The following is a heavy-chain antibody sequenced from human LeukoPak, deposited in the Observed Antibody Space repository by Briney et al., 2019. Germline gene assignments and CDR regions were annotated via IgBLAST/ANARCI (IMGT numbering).Heavy chain of an antibody. CDR1: GYSFTSYW. V-gene: IGHV5-51*01. J-gene: IGHJ3*02. CDR2: IYPGDSDT. CDR3: ARLKWSVVLAATRSGAFDI. Sequence: GESLKISCKGSGYSFTSYWIGWVRQMPGKGLEWMGIIYPGDSDTRYSPSFQGQVTISDDKSISTAYLQWSSLKASDTAMYYCARLKWSVVLAATRSGAFDIWGQGTMVTVSS. D-gene: IGHD2-15*01.